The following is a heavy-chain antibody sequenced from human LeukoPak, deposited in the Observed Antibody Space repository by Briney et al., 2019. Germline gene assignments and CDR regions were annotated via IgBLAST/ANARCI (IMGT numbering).Heavy chain of an antibody. CDR1: GYTFTSYD. J-gene: IGHJ6*03. V-gene: IGHV1-8*01. CDR2: MNPNSGNT. D-gene: IGHD4-17*01. CDR3: ARVSYGDYGRTSYYYYYYYMDV. Sequence: ASVKVSCKASGYTFTSYDINWVRQATGQGLEWMGWMNPNSGNTGYAQKFQGRVTMTRNTSISTAYMELSSLRSEDTAVYYCARVSYGDYGRTSYYYYYYYMDVWGKGTTVTISS.